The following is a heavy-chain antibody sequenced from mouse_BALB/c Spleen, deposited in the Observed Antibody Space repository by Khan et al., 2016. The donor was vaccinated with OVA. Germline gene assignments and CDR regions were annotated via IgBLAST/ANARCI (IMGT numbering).Heavy chain of an antibody. D-gene: IGHD1-1*01. Sequence: EVQLVESGPGLVKPSQSLSLTCTVTGYSITSDYAWNWIRQFPGNKLEWMGFISYSGNTTYNPSLKSRISITRDTTKNQFFLQLNSVTIEDTATYYCARVYGGGFDYWGQGTTRTGSS. CDR3: ARVYGGGFDY. CDR2: ISYSGNT. V-gene: IGHV3-2*02. J-gene: IGHJ2*01. CDR1: GYSITSDYA.